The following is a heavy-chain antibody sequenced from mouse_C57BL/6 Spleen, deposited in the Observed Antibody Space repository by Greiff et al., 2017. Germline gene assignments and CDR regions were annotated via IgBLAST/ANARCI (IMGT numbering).Heavy chain of an antibody. V-gene: IGHV1-15*01. D-gene: IGHD3-3*01. CDR1: GYTFTDYE. Sequence: VQLQQSGAELVRPGASVTLSCKASGYTFTDYEMHWVKQTPVHGLEWIGAIDPETGGTAYNQKFTGKDILTADKSSSTAYMELRSLTSEDSAVYYCTSTLGMDYWGQVTSVTVSS. CDR3: TSTLGMDY. J-gene: IGHJ4*01. CDR2: IDPETGGT.